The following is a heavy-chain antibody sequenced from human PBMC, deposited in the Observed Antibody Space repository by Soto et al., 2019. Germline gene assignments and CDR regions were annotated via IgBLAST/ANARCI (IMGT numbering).Heavy chain of an antibody. CDR3: ARDLLGKAVTTADHDY. CDR2: IYSGGST. V-gene: IGHV3-66*01. CDR1: GFTVSSNY. D-gene: IGHD4-17*01. J-gene: IGHJ4*02. Sequence: GGSLRLSCAASGFTVSSNYMSWVRQAPGKGLEWVSVIYSGGSTYYADSVKGRFTISRDNSKNTLYLQMNSLRAEDTAVYYCARDLLGKAVTTADHDYWGQGTLVTVSS.